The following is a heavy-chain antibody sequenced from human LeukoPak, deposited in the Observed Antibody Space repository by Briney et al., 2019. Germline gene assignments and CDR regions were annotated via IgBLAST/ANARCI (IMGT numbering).Heavy chain of an antibody. J-gene: IGHJ4*02. CDR3: ARTYYYDSSGWPYFDY. CDR1: GGSISSYY. Sequence: SETLSLTCTVSGGSISSYYWSWIRQPAGKGLEWIGRIYTSGSTNYNPSLKSRVTMSVDTSKNQFSLKLSSVPAADTAVYYCARTYYYDSSGWPYFDYWGQGTLVTVSS. V-gene: IGHV4-4*07. CDR2: IYTSGST. D-gene: IGHD3-22*01.